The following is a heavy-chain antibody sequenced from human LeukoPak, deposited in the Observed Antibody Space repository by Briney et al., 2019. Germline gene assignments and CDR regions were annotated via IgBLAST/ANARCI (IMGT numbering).Heavy chain of an antibody. CDR1: GFTFSSYR. J-gene: IGHJ6*02. CDR3: ARVSRYYDSSGSSYYYGMDV. Sequence: GGSLRLSCAASGFTFSSYRMSWVRQAPGKGLEWVANIKQDGSEKYYVDSVKGRFTISRDNAKNSLYLQMNSLRAEDTAVYYCARVSRYYDSSGSSYYYGMDVWGQGTTVTVSS. CDR2: IKQDGSEK. V-gene: IGHV3-7*03. D-gene: IGHD3-22*01.